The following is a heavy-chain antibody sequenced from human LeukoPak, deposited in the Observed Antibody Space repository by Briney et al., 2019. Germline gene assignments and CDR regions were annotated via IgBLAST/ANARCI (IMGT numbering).Heavy chain of an antibody. CDR1: GFTFSNVW. CDR2: IRRKTDGETT. V-gene: IGHV3-15*01. D-gene: IGHD2-21*01. J-gene: IGHJ4*02. Sequence: GGSLRLSCAASGFTFSNVWMSWVRQVPGKGLEWVGRIRRKTDGETTDHAAPVKGRFSISRDDSKNTLYLQMNSLKTEDTAVYYCVTDLVIKGYFDYWGQGALVTVSS. CDR3: VTDLVIKGYFDY.